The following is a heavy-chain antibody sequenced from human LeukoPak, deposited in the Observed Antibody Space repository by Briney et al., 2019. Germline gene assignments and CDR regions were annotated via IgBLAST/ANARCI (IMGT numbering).Heavy chain of an antibody. J-gene: IGHJ4*02. D-gene: IGHD3-10*01. CDR1: GFTVSGNY. V-gene: IGHV3-66*01. CDR3: AREYRGEYYFAY. Sequence: PGGSLRLSCAASGFTVSGNYMSWVRRAPGKGLEWVSVIYSGGSTYYADSVKGRFTISRDNSKNTLYLQMNSLRAEDTAVYYCAREYRGEYYFAYWGQGTLVTVSS. CDR2: IYSGGST.